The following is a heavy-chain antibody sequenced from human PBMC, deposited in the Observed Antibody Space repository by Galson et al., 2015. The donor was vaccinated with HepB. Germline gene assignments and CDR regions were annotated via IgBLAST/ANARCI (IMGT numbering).Heavy chain of an antibody. CDR2: ISSSSSTI. CDR1: GFTFSSYS. V-gene: IGHV3-48*01. D-gene: IGHD1-26*01. J-gene: IGHJ4*02. CDR3: ARLGYSGSYYGRDY. Sequence: SLRLSCAASGFTFSSYSMNWVRQAPGKGLEWVSYISSSSSTIYYADSVKGRFTISRDNAKNSLYLQMDSLRAEDTAVYYCARLGYSGSYYGRDYWGQGTLVTVSS.